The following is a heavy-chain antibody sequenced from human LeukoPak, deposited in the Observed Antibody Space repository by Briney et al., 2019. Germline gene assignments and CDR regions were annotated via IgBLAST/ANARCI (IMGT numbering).Heavy chain of an antibody. CDR3: ARGGSSSAYNRFDP. Sequence: ASVKVSCKASGYTFTGYYMHWVRQAPGQGLEWMGWINPNSGGTNYAQKFQGRVTMTRDTSISTAYMELRRLRSDDTAVYYCARGGSSSAYNRFDPWGQGTLVTVSS. J-gene: IGHJ5*02. CDR1: GYTFTGYY. V-gene: IGHV1-2*02. CDR2: INPNSGGT. D-gene: IGHD6-6*01.